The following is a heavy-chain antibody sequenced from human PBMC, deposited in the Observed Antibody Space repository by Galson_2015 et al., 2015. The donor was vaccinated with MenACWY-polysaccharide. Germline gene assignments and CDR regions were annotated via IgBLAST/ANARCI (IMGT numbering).Heavy chain of an antibody. Sequence: SVKVSCKASGYTFTNYAINWVRQAPGQGLEWMGWINTYNANTYYAQKVQGRVTVTADTSTSTAYMELRSLRSDDTAVYYCVRDAGSTEDYWGQGTLVTVSS. CDR1: GYTFTNYA. V-gene: IGHV1-18*04. D-gene: IGHD2-2*01. CDR3: VRDAGSTEDY. CDR2: INTYNANT. J-gene: IGHJ4*02.